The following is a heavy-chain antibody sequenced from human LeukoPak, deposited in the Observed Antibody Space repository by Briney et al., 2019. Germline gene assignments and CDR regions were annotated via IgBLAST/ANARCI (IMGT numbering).Heavy chain of an antibody. CDR3: ARDLIVGATAILGY. CDR2: ISRSSRYI. D-gene: IGHD1-26*01. CDR1: GLTFSSHS. J-gene: IGHJ4*02. Sequence: GGSLRLSCAASGLTFSSHSMDWVRQARGKGLGWDSSISRSSRYINYADSVKGRFPIPRDNANNSLYVQMDSLGAADTAVYYCARDLIVGATAILGYWGQGTLVTVSS. V-gene: IGHV3-21*01.